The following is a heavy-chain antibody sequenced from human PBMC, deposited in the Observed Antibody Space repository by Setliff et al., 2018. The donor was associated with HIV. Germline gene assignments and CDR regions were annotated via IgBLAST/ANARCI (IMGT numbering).Heavy chain of an antibody. CDR2: INTSTGNP. CDR1: GYSFADYA. J-gene: IGHJ2*01. V-gene: IGHV7-4-1*02. Sequence: ASVKVSCKASGYSFADYAMNWVRQAPRQGLEWMGYINTSTGNPMYAQGFTGRFVFSFDTSVTTAYLQITGLRTEDTAVYFCARGGTHYDFWSGYRLGYFDLWGRGTLVTVSS. CDR3: ARGGTHYDFWSGYRLGYFDL. D-gene: IGHD3-3*01.